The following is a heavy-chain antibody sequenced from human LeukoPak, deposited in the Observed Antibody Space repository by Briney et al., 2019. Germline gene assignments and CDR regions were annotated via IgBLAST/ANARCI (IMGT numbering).Heavy chain of an antibody. CDR2: IYPGDSDT. D-gene: IGHD5-18*01. J-gene: IGHJ4*02. Sequence: GESLMISCKVSGYSLTNNWIGWVRQVPGKGLEWMGLIYPGDSDTRYSPSFQGQVTFSVDKSISTAFLQWSSLKASDTAMYYCARLIRDTSMGILFDYWGQGTLVTVSS. CDR3: ARLIRDTSMGILFDY. CDR1: GYSLTNNW. V-gene: IGHV5-51*01.